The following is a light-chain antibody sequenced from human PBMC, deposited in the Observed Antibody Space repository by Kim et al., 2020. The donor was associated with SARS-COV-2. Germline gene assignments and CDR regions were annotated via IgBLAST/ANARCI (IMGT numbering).Light chain of an antibody. Sequence: QSITISCTGTNSDVGGYNYVSWYQQHPGKAPKLMIYDVSNRPSGVSNRFSGSKSGNTASLTISGLQAEDEADYYCSSYTSSSTWVFGGGTKLTVL. CDR3: SSYTSSSTWV. J-gene: IGLJ3*02. CDR2: DVS. CDR1: NSDVGGYNY. V-gene: IGLV2-14*03.